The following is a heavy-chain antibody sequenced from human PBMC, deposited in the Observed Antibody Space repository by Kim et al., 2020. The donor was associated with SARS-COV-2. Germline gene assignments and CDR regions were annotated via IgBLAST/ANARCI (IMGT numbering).Heavy chain of an antibody. Sequence: PALKSRVTISLGSSKNHFSLRLSSVTATDTAVYYCARQGIDSSGGGDAFDIWGQGTLVTVSS. J-gene: IGHJ3*02. V-gene: IGHV4-39*01. CDR3: ARQGIDSSGGGDAFDI. D-gene: IGHD6-19*01.